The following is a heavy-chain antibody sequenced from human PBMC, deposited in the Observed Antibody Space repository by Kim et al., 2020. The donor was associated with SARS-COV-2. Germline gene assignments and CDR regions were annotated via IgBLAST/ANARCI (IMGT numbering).Heavy chain of an antibody. D-gene: IGHD3-3*01. CDR3: ARGRAGVVPAPVLGLGPYYDYYAMDV. J-gene: IGHJ6*02. Sequence: SETLSLTCAVYGGSFSDYNCSWIRQPPGKGLEWIGEINHSGSTSHSPSPRSRLTISVDTSKSQFSLRLKSVTAADTAVYYCARGRAGVVPAPVLGLGPYYDYYAMDVWGQGTAVAVSS. CDR2: INHSGST. CDR1: GGSFSDYN. V-gene: IGHV4-34*01.